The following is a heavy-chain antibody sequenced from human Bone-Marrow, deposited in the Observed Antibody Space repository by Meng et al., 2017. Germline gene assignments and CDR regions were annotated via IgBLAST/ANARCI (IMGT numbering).Heavy chain of an antibody. Sequence: ASVKVSCKASGYTLTSYAINWLRQAPGQGLEWMGWINTKTGNPTYAQGFTGRLVFSLDTSVSTAYLQISGLKADDTAVYYCTRDGYSDCSSTSCFDYWGQGTLVTVSS. D-gene: IGHD2-2*01. CDR2: INTKTGNP. V-gene: IGHV7-4-1*02. J-gene: IGHJ4*02. CDR1: GYTLTSYA. CDR3: TRDGYSDCSSTSCFDY.